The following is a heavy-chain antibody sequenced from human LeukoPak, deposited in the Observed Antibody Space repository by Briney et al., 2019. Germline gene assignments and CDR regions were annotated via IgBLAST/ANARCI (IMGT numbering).Heavy chain of an antibody. V-gene: IGHV4-39*01. J-gene: IGHJ4*02. CDR1: GGSISSSSHY. Sequence: PSETLSLTCAVSGGSISSSSHYWGWLRQPPGKGLEWIGRIYYSGSTYCNPSLKSRVNISVDTSQNQFSLKLSSVTAADTAVYYCARIVGPIYFDYWGQGTLVTVSS. CDR3: ARIVGPIYFDY. CDR2: IYYSGST. D-gene: IGHD1-26*01.